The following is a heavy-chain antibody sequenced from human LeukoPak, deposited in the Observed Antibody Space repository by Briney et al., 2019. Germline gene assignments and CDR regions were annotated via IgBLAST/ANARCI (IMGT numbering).Heavy chain of an antibody. V-gene: IGHV3-7*05. J-gene: IGHJ4*02. Sequence: GGSLRLSCAASRFTFSRYWMSWVRQAPGKGLEWVANIKQDGSEKYYVDSVKGRFTISRDNAKNSLYQQMNSLRAEDTAVYYCARADYGDYGAYWGQGTLVTVSS. CDR1: RFTFSRYW. CDR2: IKQDGSEK. D-gene: IGHD4-17*01. CDR3: ARADYGDYGAY.